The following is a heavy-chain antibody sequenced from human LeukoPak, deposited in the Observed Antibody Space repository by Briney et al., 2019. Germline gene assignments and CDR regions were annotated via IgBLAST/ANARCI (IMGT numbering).Heavy chain of an antibody. CDR1: GFTFSSYS. J-gene: IGHJ4*02. D-gene: IGHD3-16*01. V-gene: IGHV3-21*04. CDR2: ISSSSSYI. CDR3: AKGYYDYVWGSYYFDY. Sequence: GGSLRLSCAASGFTFSSYSMNWVRQAPGKGLEWVSSISSSSSYIYYADSVKGRFTISRDNSRDTLYLQMNSLRAEDTAVYYCAKGYYDYVWGSYYFDYWGQGTLVTVSS.